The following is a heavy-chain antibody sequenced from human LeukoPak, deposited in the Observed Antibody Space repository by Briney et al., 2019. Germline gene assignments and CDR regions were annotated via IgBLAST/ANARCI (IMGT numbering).Heavy chain of an antibody. V-gene: IGHV1-24*01. CDR1: GYTLTDLS. CDR3: ASPTYYYGSGGYLPFDY. J-gene: IGHJ4*02. D-gene: IGHD3-10*01. Sequence: ASVKVSCKVSGYTLTDLSMHWVRQAPGKGLEWMGGFDPEDGETIYAQNFQGRVTMTEDRSTDTAYMELSSLRSEDTAVYYCASPTYYYGSGGYLPFDYWGQGTLVTVSS. CDR2: FDPEDGET.